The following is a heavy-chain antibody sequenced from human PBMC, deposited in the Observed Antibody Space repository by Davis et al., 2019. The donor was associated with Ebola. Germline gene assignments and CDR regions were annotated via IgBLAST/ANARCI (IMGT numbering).Heavy chain of an antibody. CDR1: GGSFSGYY. CDR3: ASNFFY. V-gene: IGHV4-34*01. D-gene: IGHD2/OR15-2a*01. CDR2: INHSGST. Sequence: SETLSLTCAVYGGSFSGYYWSWIRQPPGKGLEWIGEINHSGSTNYNPSLKSRVTISVDTSKNQFSLKLSSVTAADTAVYYCASNFFYWGQGTLVTVSS. J-gene: IGHJ4*02.